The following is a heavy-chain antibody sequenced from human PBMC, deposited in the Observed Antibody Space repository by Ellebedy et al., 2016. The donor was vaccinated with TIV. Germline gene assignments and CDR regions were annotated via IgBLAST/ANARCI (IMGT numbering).Heavy chain of an antibody. D-gene: IGHD6-19*01. CDR2: ISGSGTST. CDR3: AKGYSSGWYFWFDP. CDR1: GFTFSNSA. J-gene: IGHJ5*02. V-gene: IGHV3-23*01. Sequence: GGSLRLSCAASGFTFSNSAMSWVRQAPGKGLEWVSAISGSGTSTYYADSLKGRFTISRDNSKNTLYLQLNSLRADDTAVYYCAKGYSSGWYFWFDPWGQGTLVTVSS.